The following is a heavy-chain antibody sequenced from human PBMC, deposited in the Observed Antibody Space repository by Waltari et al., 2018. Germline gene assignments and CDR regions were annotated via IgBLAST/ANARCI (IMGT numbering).Heavy chain of an antibody. V-gene: IGHV1-18*01. CDR1: GYTFTNYG. D-gene: IGHD6-13*01. J-gene: IGHJ6*02. CDR2: ISAYNGNT. CDR3: ARDGAAAGRWYGMDV. Sequence: QVQLVQSGGEVKKPGASVKVSCKASGYTFTNYGFIWVRQAPGQGLEWMGWISAYNGNTDYAQKLQGRVTMTTETSTGTAYLELRSLTSDDTAVYYCARDGAAAGRWYGMDVWGQGTTVTVSS.